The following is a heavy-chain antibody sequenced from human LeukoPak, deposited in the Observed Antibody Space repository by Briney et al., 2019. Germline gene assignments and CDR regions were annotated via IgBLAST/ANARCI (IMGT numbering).Heavy chain of an antibody. CDR3: ARDLGVVSHYYFDY. Sequence: GGSLTLSCAASGFTFSSYSMNWVRQAPGTGQEWVSYISSSSSTIYDANSVKGRFTISRDNAKNSLYLQMNSLRAEGTAVYYCARDLGVVSHYYFDYWGQGTLVTVSS. D-gene: IGHD2/OR15-2a*01. V-gene: IGHV3-48*01. CDR2: ISSSSSTI. CDR1: GFTFSSYS. J-gene: IGHJ4*02.